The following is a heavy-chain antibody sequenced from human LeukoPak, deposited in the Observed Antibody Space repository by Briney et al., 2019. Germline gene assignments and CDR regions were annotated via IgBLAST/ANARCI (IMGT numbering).Heavy chain of an antibody. CDR2: ILADGSKK. D-gene: IGHD3-10*01. CDR1: GFTFSNYP. J-gene: IGHJ4*02. CDR3: ARDGIASGSGSYLGF. V-gene: IGHV3-30*04. Sequence: GRSLRLSCAASGFTFSNYPMHWVRPAPGRGMKWGASILADGSKKSYADSVKGRFTISRDNSTNTLYLQMNSLTTDATAVYYCARDGIASGSGSYLGFWGQGTLVTVSS.